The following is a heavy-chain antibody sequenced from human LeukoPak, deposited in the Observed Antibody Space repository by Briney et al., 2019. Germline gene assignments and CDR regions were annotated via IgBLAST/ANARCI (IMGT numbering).Heavy chain of an antibody. V-gene: IGHV3-53*01. D-gene: IGHD2/OR15-2a*01. Sequence: GGSLRLSCAASGFTVSSNYMSWVREAPGKGLEWVSVIYSGGSTYYADSVRGRFTISRDNSKNTLYLQMNSLGAEDTAVYYCARATSFSPSNFDYWGQGTLVTVSS. J-gene: IGHJ4*02. CDR3: ARATSFSPSNFDY. CDR1: GFTVSSNY. CDR2: IYSGGST.